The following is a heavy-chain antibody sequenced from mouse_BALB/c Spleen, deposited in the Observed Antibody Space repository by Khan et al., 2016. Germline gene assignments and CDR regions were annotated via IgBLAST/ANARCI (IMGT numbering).Heavy chain of an antibody. CDR1: GFTFSGFW. V-gene: IGHV11-2*02. CDR3: MRYAGYYWYFDV. Sequence: EVQLLETGGGLVQPGGSRGLSCEGSGFTFSGFWMSWVRQTPGKTLEWIGDINSDGSAINYAPSIKDRFTIFRDNDKSTLYLQMSNVRSEDTATYLCMRYAGYYWYFDVWGAGTTVTVSS. CDR2: INSDGSAI. D-gene: IGHD2-2*01. J-gene: IGHJ1*01.